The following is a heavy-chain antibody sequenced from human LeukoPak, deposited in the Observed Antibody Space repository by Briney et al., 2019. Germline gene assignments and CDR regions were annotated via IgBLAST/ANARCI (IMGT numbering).Heavy chain of an antibody. CDR3: ARGRAYCSSTSCHRFDY. CDR1: GGSFTGYY. Sequence: PSETLSLTYAVYGGSFTGYYWSWIRQPPGKGLEWIGEINHSGSTNYNPSLKSRVTISVDTSKNQFSLKLSSVTAADTAVYYCARGRAYCSSTSCHRFDYWGQGTLVTVSS. V-gene: IGHV4-34*01. CDR2: INHSGST. J-gene: IGHJ4*02. D-gene: IGHD2-2*01.